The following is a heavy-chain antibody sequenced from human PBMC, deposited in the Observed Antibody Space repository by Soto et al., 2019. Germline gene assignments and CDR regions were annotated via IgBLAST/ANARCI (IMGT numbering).Heavy chain of an antibody. J-gene: IGHJ5*02. D-gene: IGHD4-17*01. CDR3: ATTAPYGDYVSRFDP. CDR1: GGTFSSYA. V-gene: IGHV1-69*13. Sequence: GASVKVSCKASGGTFSSYAISWVRQAPGQGLEWMGGIIPIFGTANYAQKFQGRVTITADESTSTAYMELSSLRSEDTAVYYCATTAPYGDYVSRFDPWGQGTLVTVSS. CDR2: IIPIFGTA.